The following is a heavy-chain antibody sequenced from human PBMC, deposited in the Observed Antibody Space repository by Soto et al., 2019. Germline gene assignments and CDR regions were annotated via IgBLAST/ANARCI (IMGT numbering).Heavy chain of an antibody. Sequence: QLQLVESGGGVVQPGRSLRLSCAASGFTFSNYILHWVRQAPGKGLEWVAFISYDGSNKDYADSMKGRFTISRDNAKTTLYLKLSSLRPEDTAVYYCAGGDTYYAMGVWGQGTTVTVSS. CDR2: ISYDGSNK. CDR1: GFTFSNYI. CDR3: AGGDTYYAMGV. D-gene: IGHD5-18*01. J-gene: IGHJ6*02. V-gene: IGHV3-30-3*01.